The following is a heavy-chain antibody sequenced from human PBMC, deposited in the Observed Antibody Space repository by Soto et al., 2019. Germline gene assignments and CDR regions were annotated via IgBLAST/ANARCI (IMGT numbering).Heavy chain of an antibody. CDR3: ARNPVDFRGGSYPVLDS. Sequence: SETLSLACTLSGASINSRRSYWAWIRQPPGKGLEWIGSIHYTGSTYYNLSLKSRVTISKDTSKNQFSLKLNSVTAADTAMYYCARNPVDFRGGSYPVLDSWGQGALVTVSS. CDR1: GASINSRRSY. CDR2: IHYTGST. V-gene: IGHV4-39*01. D-gene: IGHD1-26*01. J-gene: IGHJ4*03.